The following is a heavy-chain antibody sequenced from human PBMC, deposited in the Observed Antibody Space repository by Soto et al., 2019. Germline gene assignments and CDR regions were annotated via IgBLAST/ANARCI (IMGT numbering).Heavy chain of an antibody. Sequence: PSDTLSLTCAVYGGSFSGYYWSWIRQPPGKGLEWIGEINHSGSTNYNPSLKSRVTISVDTSKNQFSLKLSSVTAADTAVYYCARPYYDFWSGYFSGGSHRYYFDYWGQGTLVTVSS. CDR2: INHSGST. CDR3: ARPYYDFWSGYFSGGSHRYYFDY. D-gene: IGHD3-3*01. CDR1: GGSFSGYY. J-gene: IGHJ4*02. V-gene: IGHV4-34*01.